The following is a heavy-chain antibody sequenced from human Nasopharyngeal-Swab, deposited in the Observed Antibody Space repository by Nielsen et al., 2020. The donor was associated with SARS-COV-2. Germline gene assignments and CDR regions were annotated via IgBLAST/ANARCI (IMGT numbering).Heavy chain of an antibody. CDR1: GWSFSGYY. CDR2: INHSGST. J-gene: IGHJ3*02. Sequence: SETLSLTCAVYGWSFSGYYWRWIRQPPGKGLEWIGEINHSGSTNYNPSLKSRVTISVDTSKNQFSLKLSSVTAADTAVYYCTTCGGSCYSDAFDIWGQGTMVTVSS. D-gene: IGHD2-15*01. CDR3: TTCGGSCYSDAFDI. V-gene: IGHV4-34*01.